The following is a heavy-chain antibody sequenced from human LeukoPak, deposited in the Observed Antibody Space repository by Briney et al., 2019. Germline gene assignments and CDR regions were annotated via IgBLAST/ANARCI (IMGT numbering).Heavy chain of an antibody. CDR3: ARRSMVDYYDSSGYYDAFDI. CDR2: IYPGDSDT. CDR1: GYSFNSYW. Sequence: TGESLKISCKGSGYSFNSYWIAWVRQMPGKGLEWMGIIYPGDSDTRYSPSFQGQVTISADKSISTAYLQWSSLKASDTAMYYCARRSMVDYYDSSGYYDAFDIWGQGTMVTVSS. V-gene: IGHV5-51*01. J-gene: IGHJ3*02. D-gene: IGHD3-22*01.